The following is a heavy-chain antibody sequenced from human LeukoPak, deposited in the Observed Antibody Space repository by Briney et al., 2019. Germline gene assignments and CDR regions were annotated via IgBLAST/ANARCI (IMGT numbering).Heavy chain of an antibody. CDR3: AREFWSGSYSDK. J-gene: IGHJ4*02. CDR2: IYYSGST. CDR1: GDSISSGSYY. Sequence: PSQTLSLTCTVSGDSISSGSYYWTWIRQPPGKGLEWIGYIYYSGSTFYNPSLKSRVTISVDTSKNEFSLKLSSVTAADTAVYYCAREFWSGSYSDKWGQGTLVTVSS. V-gene: IGHV4-30-4*01. D-gene: IGHD3-3*01.